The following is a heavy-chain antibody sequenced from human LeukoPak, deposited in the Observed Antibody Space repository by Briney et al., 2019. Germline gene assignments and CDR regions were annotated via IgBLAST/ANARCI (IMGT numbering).Heavy chain of an antibody. V-gene: IGHV3-30*02. CDR3: AKGATYYYDSSGYGDAFDI. CDR2: IRYDGSNK. Sequence: GGSLRLSCAASGFTFSSYGMHWVRQAPGKGLEWVAFIRYDGSNKYYADSVKGRFTISRDNSKNTLYLQMNSLRAEDTAVYYCAKGATYYYDSSGYGDAFDIWGQGTMVTVSS. D-gene: IGHD3-22*01. J-gene: IGHJ3*02. CDR1: GFTFSSYG.